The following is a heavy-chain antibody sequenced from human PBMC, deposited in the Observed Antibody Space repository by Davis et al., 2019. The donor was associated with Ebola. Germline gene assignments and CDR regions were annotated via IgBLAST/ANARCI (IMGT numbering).Heavy chain of an antibody. J-gene: IGHJ4*02. Sequence: MPGGSLRLSCTVSGGSISSSSYYWSWIRQPPGKGLEWIGEINHSESTNYNPSLKSRVTISVDTSKNQFSLKLSSVTAADTAVYYCARVGYGSGSSTFDYWGQGTLVTVSS. CDR2: INHSEST. D-gene: IGHD3-10*01. CDR3: ARVGYGSGSSTFDY. V-gene: IGHV4-39*07. CDR1: GGSISSSSYY.